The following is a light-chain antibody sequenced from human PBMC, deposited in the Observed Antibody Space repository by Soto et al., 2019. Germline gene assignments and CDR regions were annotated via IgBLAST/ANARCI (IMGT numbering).Light chain of an antibody. CDR1: QSVSSSY. Sequence: EIVLTQSPGTLSLSPGERATLSCRASQSVSSSYLAWYQQKPGQAPRLLIYGASSRATGIPDRFSGSGSETAFTLTISRLAPEDFAVYYCQQYGSSSWTFGQGTKVEIK. CDR3: QQYGSSSWT. J-gene: IGKJ1*01. V-gene: IGKV3-20*01. CDR2: GAS.